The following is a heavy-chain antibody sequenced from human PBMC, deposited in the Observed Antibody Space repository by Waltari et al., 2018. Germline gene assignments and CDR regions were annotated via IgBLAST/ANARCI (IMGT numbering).Heavy chain of an antibody. V-gene: IGHV1-2*06. CDR1: GYRFTAYY. CDR3: ARGSGSQAGL. Sequence: QLQMVQSGAEMKKPGASVMVSCTASGYRFTAYYVHWVRQAPGEGLEWMGRVDPKGGATNYAQKFQGRVSMTADTSISTVYMELTRLTSDDTAVYFCARGSGSQAGLWGQGTLVTVSS. D-gene: IGHD1-26*01. J-gene: IGHJ4*02. CDR2: VDPKGGAT.